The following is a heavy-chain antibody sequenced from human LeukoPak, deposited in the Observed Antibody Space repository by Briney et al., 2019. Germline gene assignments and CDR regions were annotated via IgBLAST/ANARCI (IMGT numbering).Heavy chain of an antibody. D-gene: IGHD3-3*01. V-gene: IGHV4-34*01. CDR2: INHSGST. J-gene: IGHJ6*02. Sequence: PSETLSLTCAVYGGSFSGYYWSWIRQPPGKGLEWIGEINHSGSTNYNPSLKSRVTISVDTSKNQFSLKLSFVTAAATAVYYCARVNYDFWSGYYDGADYYGMDVWGQGTTVTVSS. CDR1: GGSFSGYY. CDR3: ARVNYDFWSGYYDGADYYGMDV.